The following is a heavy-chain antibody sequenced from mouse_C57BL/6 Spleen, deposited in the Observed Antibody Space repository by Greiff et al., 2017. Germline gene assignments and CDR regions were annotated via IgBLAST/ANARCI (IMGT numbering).Heavy chain of an antibody. CDR3: ARRETYYTNYGAMDY. D-gene: IGHD2-5*01. J-gene: IGHJ4*01. V-gene: IGHV5-17*01. Sequence: EVKVEESGGGLVKPGGSLKLSCAASGFTFSDYGMHWVRQAPEKGLEWVAYISSGSSTIYYADTVKGRFTISRDNAKNTLFLQMTSLRSEDTAMYYCARRETYYTNYGAMDYWGQGTSVTVSS. CDR1: GFTFSDYG. CDR2: ISSGSSTI.